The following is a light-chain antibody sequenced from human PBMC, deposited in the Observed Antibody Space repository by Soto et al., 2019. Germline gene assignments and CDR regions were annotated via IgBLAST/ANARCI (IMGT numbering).Light chain of an antibody. CDR2: GAS. CDR1: QSVSSN. CDR3: QQYNNWLWT. J-gene: IGKJ1*01. Sequence: EIVMTQSPATLSVSPGERATLSCRASQSVSSNLAWYQQKPGQAPRLLIYGASTRATGVPARFSGSGSGTEFTLTISSLQSEDFAVYYCQQYNNWLWTFGQGTKAEIK. V-gene: IGKV3-15*01.